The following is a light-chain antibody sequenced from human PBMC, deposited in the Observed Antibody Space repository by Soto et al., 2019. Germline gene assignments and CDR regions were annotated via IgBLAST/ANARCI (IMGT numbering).Light chain of an antibody. Sequence: DIQMTQSPSTLSASVGDRVTITCRASQSISSWLAWYQQKPGKAPKLLIYKASSLKSGVPSRFSGSGSGTEFTLTISSLQPDDFASYYCQQYNSYLYSFGQGTKLVIK. J-gene: IGKJ2*01. V-gene: IGKV1-5*03. CDR2: KAS. CDR3: QQYNSYLYS. CDR1: QSISSW.